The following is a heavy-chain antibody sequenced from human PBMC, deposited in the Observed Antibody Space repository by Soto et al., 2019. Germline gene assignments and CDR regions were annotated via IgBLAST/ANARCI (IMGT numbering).Heavy chain of an antibody. Sequence: PGGSLRLSCASSGFTFSSYAMSWVRQAPGKGLEWVSAISGSGGSTYYADSVKGRFTISRDNSKNTLYLQMNSLRAEDTAVYYCAKLVFKYYDSSGFNWFDPWGQGTLVTVSS. CDR3: AKLVFKYYDSSGFNWFDP. CDR2: ISGSGGST. V-gene: IGHV3-23*01. D-gene: IGHD3-22*01. CDR1: GFTFSSYA. J-gene: IGHJ5*02.